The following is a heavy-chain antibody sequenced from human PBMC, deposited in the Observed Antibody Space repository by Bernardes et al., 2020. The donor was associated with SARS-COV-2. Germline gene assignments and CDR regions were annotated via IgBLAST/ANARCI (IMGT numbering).Heavy chain of an antibody. J-gene: IGHJ4*02. CDR2: IYSSGST. CDR3: ARGGGDYNPFDY. Sequence: ETLSLTCTVSGGSISSSSYYWGWIRQPPGKGLEWVSVIYSSGSTYYADSVKGRFTISRDNSKNTLYLQMNGLRADDTAVYYCARGGGDYNPFDYWGQGTLVTVSS. CDR1: GGSISSSSYY. D-gene: IGHD2-21*01. V-gene: IGHV3-53*01.